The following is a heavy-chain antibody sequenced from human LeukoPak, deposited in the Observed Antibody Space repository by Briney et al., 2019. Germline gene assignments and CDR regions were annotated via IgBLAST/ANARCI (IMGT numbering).Heavy chain of an antibody. V-gene: IGHV1-18*01. Sequence: ASVKVSCKASGYTFTSYGISWVRQAPGQGLEWMGWIGTYTGNRNFAQKFQGRVTLTTDTSTSTVFMELRGPTSDDTAVYYCARDGGVTTTPDYWGQGTLVTVSS. CDR2: IGTYTGNR. J-gene: IGHJ4*02. CDR3: ARDGGVTTTPDY. D-gene: IGHD4-17*01. CDR1: GYTFTSYG.